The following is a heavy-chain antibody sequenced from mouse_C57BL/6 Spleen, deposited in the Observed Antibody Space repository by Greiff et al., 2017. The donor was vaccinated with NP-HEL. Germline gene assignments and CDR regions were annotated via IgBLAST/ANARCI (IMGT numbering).Heavy chain of an antibody. CDR1: GYTFTSYW. Sequence: QVQLQQPGAELVKPGASVKLSCKASGYTFTSYWMQWVKQRPGQGLEWIGEIDPSDSYTNYNQKFKGKATLTVDTSFSTAYMQLSSLTSEDSAVYYGARGGYYGRSLAWFAYWGQGTLVTVSA. V-gene: IGHV1-50*01. CDR3: ARGGYYGRSLAWFAY. CDR2: IDPSDSYT. J-gene: IGHJ3*01. D-gene: IGHD1-1*01.